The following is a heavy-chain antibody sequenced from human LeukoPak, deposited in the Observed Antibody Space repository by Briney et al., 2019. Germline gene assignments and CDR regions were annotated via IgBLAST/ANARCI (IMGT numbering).Heavy chain of an antibody. J-gene: IGHJ4*02. D-gene: IGHD6-13*01. Sequence: GASVKVSCKASGYTFTSYGISWVRQAPGQGLEWMGWISAYNGNTNYAQKLQGRVTMTTDTSTSTAYMELRSLRSDDTAVYYCARDEMGSVIAAAGILDYWGQGTLVTVSS. CDR1: GYTFTSYG. CDR2: ISAYNGNT. V-gene: IGHV1-18*01. CDR3: ARDEMGSVIAAAGILDY.